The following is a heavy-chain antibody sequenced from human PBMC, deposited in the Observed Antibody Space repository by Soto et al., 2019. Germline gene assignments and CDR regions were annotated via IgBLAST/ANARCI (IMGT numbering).Heavy chain of an antibody. V-gene: IGHV6-1*01. CDR2: TYYRSKWYN. J-gene: IGHJ6*02. CDR1: GDSVSSNSVV. CDR3: ARVDDFWSGYYLYYYGMDV. D-gene: IGHD3-3*01. Sequence: SQTLSLTCAISGDSVSSNSVVWNWIRQSPSRGLEWLGRTYYRSKWYNDYAVSVKSRITINPDTSKNQFSLQLNSVTPEDTAVYYCARVDDFWSGYYLYYYGMDVWGQGTTVTVSS.